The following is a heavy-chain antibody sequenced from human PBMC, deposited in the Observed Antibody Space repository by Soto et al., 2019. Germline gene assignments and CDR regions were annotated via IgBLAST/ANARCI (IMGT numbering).Heavy chain of an antibody. Sequence: SSENLSPTCTVHGGGFSGYYWGWDRPPPGKGLGGGGEINHSGSTNSNPSLKSRVTISVDTSKNQFSLKLSSVTAADTAVYYCARGASGSSWYSTYYYCGMDVWGQGTTVTVSS. V-gene: IGHV4-34*01. CDR3: ARGASGSSWYSTYYYCGMDV. CDR2: INHSGST. J-gene: IGHJ6*02. D-gene: IGHD6-13*01. CDR1: GGGFSGYY.